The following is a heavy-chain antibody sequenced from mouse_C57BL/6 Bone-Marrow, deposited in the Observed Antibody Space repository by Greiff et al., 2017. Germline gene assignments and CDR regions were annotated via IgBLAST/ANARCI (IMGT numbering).Heavy chain of an antibody. CDR1: GFSFNTYA. V-gene: IGHV10-1*01. CDR3: VRARGMDGNYGYWYFDV. J-gene: IGHJ1*03. CDR2: IRSKSNNYAT. Sequence: EVQLVESGGGLVQPKGSLKLSCAASGFSFNTYAMNWVRQAPGKGLEWVARIRSKSNNYATYYADSVKDRFTISRDDSESMLYLQMNNLKTEDTAMYYCVRARGMDGNYGYWYFDVWGTGTTVTVSS. D-gene: IGHD2-1*01.